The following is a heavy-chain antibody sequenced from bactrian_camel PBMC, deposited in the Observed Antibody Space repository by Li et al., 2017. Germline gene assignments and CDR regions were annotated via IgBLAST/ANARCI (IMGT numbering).Heavy chain of an antibody. CDR2: IDRDGQT. V-gene: IGHV3S55*01. CDR1: DDAAEFEW. Sequence: HVQLVESGGGSVQAGGSQRLSCVVTDDAAEFEWIGWFRPDDKGERVGVAVIDRDGQTGYTDSVKDRFTISRDGTKNTLYLRMNSLKPDDTDMYFCAFRRGQTYCSLRNVVGFPYWGQGTQVTVS. J-gene: IGHJ4*01. D-gene: IGHD1*01. CDR3: AFRRGQTYCSLRNVVGFPY.